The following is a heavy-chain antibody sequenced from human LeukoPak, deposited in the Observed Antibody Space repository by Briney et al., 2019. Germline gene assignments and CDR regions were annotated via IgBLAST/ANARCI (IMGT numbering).Heavy chain of an antibody. CDR2: ISGSGGST. CDR1: GFTFSSYA. J-gene: IGHJ4*02. Sequence: PGGSLRLSCAASGFTFSSYAMSWVRQAPGKGLEWVSAISGSGGSTYYADSVKGRFTISRDNSKNTLYLQMNSLRAEDTAVYYCATLGRGYSGYDRGFGDYWGQGTLVTVSS. D-gene: IGHD5-12*01. CDR3: ATLGRGYSGYDRGFGDY. V-gene: IGHV3-23*01.